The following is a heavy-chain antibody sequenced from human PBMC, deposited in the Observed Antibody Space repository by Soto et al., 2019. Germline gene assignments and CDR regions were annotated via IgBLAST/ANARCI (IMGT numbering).Heavy chain of an antibody. CDR3: ARGERITIFGVVNKGYYYYGMDV. Sequence: QVQLVQSGAEVKKPGASVKVSCKASGYTFTGYYMHWVRQAPGQGLEWMGWINPNSGGTNYAQKFQGRVTMTRDTSISTAYMELSRLRSDDTAVYYRARGERITIFGVVNKGYYYYGMDVWGQGTTVTVSS. CDR1: GYTFTGYY. J-gene: IGHJ6*02. V-gene: IGHV1-2*02. D-gene: IGHD3-3*01. CDR2: INPNSGGT.